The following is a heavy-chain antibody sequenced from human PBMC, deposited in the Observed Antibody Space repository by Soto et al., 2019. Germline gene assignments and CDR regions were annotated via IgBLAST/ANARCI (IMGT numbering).Heavy chain of an antibody. D-gene: IGHD3-10*01. Sequence: EVQLLESGGGLVQPGGSLRLSCAASGFTFSNYAMTWVRQAPGKGLEWVSAISGSGGSTYYADFVKGRFTISRDNSKNTLYLQMISLRAEDTALYYCSKVGAGFGELLFFVGVWGKGTTVTVSS. V-gene: IGHV3-23*01. J-gene: IGHJ6*04. CDR1: GFTFSNYA. CDR3: SKVGAGFGELLFFVGV. CDR2: ISGSGGST.